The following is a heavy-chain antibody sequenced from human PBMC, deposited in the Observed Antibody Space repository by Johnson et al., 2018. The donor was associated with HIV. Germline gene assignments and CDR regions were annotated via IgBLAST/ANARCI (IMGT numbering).Heavy chain of an antibody. D-gene: IGHD4-17*01. Sequence: QVQLVESGGGLVQPGGSLRLSCAASGFTFSNYAMHWVRQAPGKGLEWVAVIWYDGSNNYYADSVKGRFTISKDNSRNTLFLHMNSLRADDTAVYYCARGRKMVTTVRPSAFDIWGQGTMVTVSS. V-gene: IGHV3-33*08. CDR1: GFTFSNYA. CDR3: ARGRKMVTTVRPSAFDI. J-gene: IGHJ3*02. CDR2: IWYDGSNN.